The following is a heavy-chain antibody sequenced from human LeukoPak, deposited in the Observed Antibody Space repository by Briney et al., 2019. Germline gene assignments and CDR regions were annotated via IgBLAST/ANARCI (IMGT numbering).Heavy chain of an antibody. CDR1: GYTFTSYG. CDR2: ISAYNGNT. D-gene: IGHD2-2*02. J-gene: IGHJ3*02. V-gene: IGHV1-18*04. CDR3: ARDPGDIVVVPAAIEAFDI. Sequence: ASVKVSCKASGYTFTSYGISWVRQAPGQGLEWMGWISAYNGNTNYAQKLQGRVTMTTDTSTSTAYMELRSLRSDDTAVYYCARDPGDIVVVPAAIEAFDIWGQGTMVTVSS.